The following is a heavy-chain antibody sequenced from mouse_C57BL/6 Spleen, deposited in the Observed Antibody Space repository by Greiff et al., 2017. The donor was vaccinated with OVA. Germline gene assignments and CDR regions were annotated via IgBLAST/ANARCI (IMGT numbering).Heavy chain of an antibody. Sequence: QVQLQQSGAELVRPGASVTLSCKASGYTFTDYEMHWVKQTPVHGLEWIGAIDPETGGTAYNQKFKGKAILTADKSSSTAYMKLRSLTSEDATVYYCTREDDYDEGYCAMDYWGQGTSVTVSS. CDR1: GYTFTDYE. J-gene: IGHJ4*01. V-gene: IGHV1-15*01. CDR3: TREDDYDEGYCAMDY. D-gene: IGHD2-4*01. CDR2: IDPETGGT.